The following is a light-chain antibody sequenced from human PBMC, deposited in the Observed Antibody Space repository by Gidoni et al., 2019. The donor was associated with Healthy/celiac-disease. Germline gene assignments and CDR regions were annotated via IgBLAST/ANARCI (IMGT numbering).Light chain of an antibody. CDR3: QQYYSYPFT. V-gene: IGKV1-8*01. J-gene: IGKJ3*01. CDR1: QGISSN. CDR2: AAS. Sequence: AIRMTQSPSSFSASTGDRVTITCRASQGISSNLAWYQQKPGKAPKLLIYAASTLKSGVPSRFSGSGSGTDFTLTISCLQSEDFATYYCQQYYSYPFTFGPGTKVDIK.